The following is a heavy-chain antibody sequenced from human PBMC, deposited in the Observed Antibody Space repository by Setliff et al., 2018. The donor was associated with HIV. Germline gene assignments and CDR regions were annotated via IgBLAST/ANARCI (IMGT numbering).Heavy chain of an antibody. J-gene: IGHJ3*02. CDR3: ARNTDVDSVYRPFHI. CDR2: IKQDESEM. CDR1: GFTFSSYW. D-gene: IGHD1-26*01. Sequence: PGGSLRLSCAASGFTFSSYWMSWVRQAPGKGLEWVANIKQDESEMQYVDSVKGRFTISRDNAKNSLYLQMNSLRAEDTAVYYCARNTDVDSVYRPFHIWGQGTMVTVSS. V-gene: IGHV3-7*03.